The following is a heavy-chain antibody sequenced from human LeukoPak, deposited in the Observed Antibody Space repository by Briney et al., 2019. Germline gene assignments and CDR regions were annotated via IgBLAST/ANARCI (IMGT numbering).Heavy chain of an antibody. D-gene: IGHD2-2*01. Sequence: PGGSLRLSCTASGFTFSNYAMSWVRQAPGKGLEWVSTMSGSGGSTYYADSVKGRFTISRDNSKNTLYLQMNSLRAEDTAVYYCARGGDCSSTSCYALDNWFDPWGQGTLVTVSS. CDR2: MSGSGGST. CDR1: GFTFSNYA. V-gene: IGHV3-23*01. J-gene: IGHJ5*02. CDR3: ARGGDCSSTSCYALDNWFDP.